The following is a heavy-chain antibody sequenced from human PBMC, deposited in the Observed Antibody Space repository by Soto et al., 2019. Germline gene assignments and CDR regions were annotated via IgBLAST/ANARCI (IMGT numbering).Heavy chain of an antibody. CDR2: TRNKANSYTT. J-gene: IGHJ2*01. CDR1: GFTFSDHY. Sequence: WGSLRLSCAASGFTFSDHYMDWVRQAPGKGLEWVGRTRNKANSYTTEYAASVKGRFTISRDDSKNSLYLQMNSRKTEDTAVYYCARDKGRGYFDLWCGGTLVSVYS. CDR3: ARDKGRGYFDL. V-gene: IGHV3-72*01.